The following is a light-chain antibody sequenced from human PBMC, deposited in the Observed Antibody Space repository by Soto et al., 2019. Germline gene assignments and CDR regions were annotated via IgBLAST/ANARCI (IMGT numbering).Light chain of an antibody. CDR2: FAS. CDR3: QQYNNWPIT. V-gene: IGKV1-39*01. Sequence: DIQMTQSPSSLSASVGDRFTITCRASQSISRHLNWYQQNPGKAPKLLIYFASSLQSGVPSRFSGSGSGTEFTLTISSLQSEDFAVYYCQQYNNWPITFGQGTRLEIK. J-gene: IGKJ5*01. CDR1: QSISRH.